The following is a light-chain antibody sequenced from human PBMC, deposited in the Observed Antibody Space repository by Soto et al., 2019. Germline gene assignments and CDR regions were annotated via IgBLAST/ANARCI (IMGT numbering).Light chain of an antibody. V-gene: IGKV3-20*01. J-gene: IGKJ3*01. Sequence: EIVLTQSPGTLSLSPGERATLSCRASQSVSSSYLAWYQQKPGQAPRLLIYGASSRATGIPDRFSGSGSGTDLTLTISRLEPEDFAVYYCLQYGSAPGFTFGHGTKVDIK. CDR3: LQYGSAPGFT. CDR2: GAS. CDR1: QSVSSSY.